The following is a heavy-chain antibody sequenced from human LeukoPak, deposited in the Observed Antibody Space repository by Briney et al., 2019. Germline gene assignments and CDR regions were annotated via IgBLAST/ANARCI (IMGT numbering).Heavy chain of an antibody. CDR3: ARVPENFGESPYFDY. V-gene: IGHV4-34*01. J-gene: IGHJ4*02. CDR1: GGSFSGYY. D-gene: IGHD3-10*01. Sequence: KPSETLSLTCAVYGGSFSGYYWSWIRQPPGKGLEWIGEINHSGSTNYNPSFKSRVTISVDTSKNQFSLKLSSVTAADTAVYYCARVPENFGESPYFDYWGQGTLVTVSS. CDR2: INHSGST.